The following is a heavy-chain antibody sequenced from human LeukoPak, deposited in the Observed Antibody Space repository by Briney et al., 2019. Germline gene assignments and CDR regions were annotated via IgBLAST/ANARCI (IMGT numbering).Heavy chain of an antibody. Sequence: GGSLRLSCAASGFTFSSYWMNWVRQAPGKGLEWVANINGDGRDKYYVGSVRGRFTISRDNADNALYLQMNSLRGDDTALYYCXRGVDSAXDXWGQGTXXTVSS. CDR2: INGDGRDK. CDR3: XRGVDSAXDX. V-gene: IGHV3-7*01. J-gene: IGHJ4*02. CDR1: GFTFSSYW. D-gene: IGHD2-2*01.